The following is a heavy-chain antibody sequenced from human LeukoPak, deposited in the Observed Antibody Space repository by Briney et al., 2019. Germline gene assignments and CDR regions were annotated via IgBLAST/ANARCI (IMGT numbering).Heavy chain of an antibody. CDR2: IYTSGST. V-gene: IGHV4-4*07. CDR3: VRVGYSSSSGNILDY. Sequence: SETLSLTCTVSGGSISSYYWSWIRQPAGKGLEWIGRIYTSGSTNYNPSLKSRLTMSVHTSKNQFSLKLSTVTATDTAVYYCVRVGYSSSSGNILDYWGQGTLVTVSS. J-gene: IGHJ4*02. D-gene: IGHD6-13*01. CDR1: GGSISSYY.